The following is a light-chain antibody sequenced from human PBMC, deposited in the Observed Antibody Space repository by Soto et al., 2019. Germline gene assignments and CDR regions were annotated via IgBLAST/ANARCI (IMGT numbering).Light chain of an antibody. Sequence: QSVLTQPPSASGTPGQRVTISCSGSNSNIGSNIVNWYQQLPGTAPKLLIYGNSQRPSGVPDRFSGSKSGTSASLAISGLQSEDEADFYCATWDDSLNGWVFGGGTKPPS. J-gene: IGLJ3*02. CDR2: GNS. CDR1: NSNIGSNI. CDR3: ATWDDSLNGWV. V-gene: IGLV1-44*01.